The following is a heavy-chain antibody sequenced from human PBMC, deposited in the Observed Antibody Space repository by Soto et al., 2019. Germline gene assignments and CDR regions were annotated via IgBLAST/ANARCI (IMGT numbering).Heavy chain of an antibody. D-gene: IGHD3-22*01. J-gene: IGHJ4*02. CDR2: ISYDGSNK. V-gene: IGHV3-30*03. CDR1: GFTFSSYG. Sequence: SLRLSCAASGFTFSSYGMHWVRQAPGKGLEWVAVISYDGSNKYYADSVKGRFTISRDNSKNTPYLQKNSLRAEDTAVYYCAREYDSSGYYYASTNYFDYWGQGTLVTVSS. CDR3: AREYDSSGYYYASTNYFDY.